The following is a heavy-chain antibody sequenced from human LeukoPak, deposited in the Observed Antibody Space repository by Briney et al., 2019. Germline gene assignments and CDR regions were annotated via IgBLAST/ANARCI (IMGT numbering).Heavy chain of an antibody. CDR2: INHGGST. CDR1: GGSFSGYY. J-gene: IGHJ4*02. V-gene: IGHV4-34*01. D-gene: IGHD1-26*01. Sequence: SETLSLTCAVYGGSFSGYYWSWIRQPPGKGLEWIGEINHGGSTNYNPSLKSRVTISVDTPKNQFSLKLSSVTVADTAVYYCASARELPSLDPPGDYWGQGTLVTVAS. CDR3: ASARELPSLDPPGDY.